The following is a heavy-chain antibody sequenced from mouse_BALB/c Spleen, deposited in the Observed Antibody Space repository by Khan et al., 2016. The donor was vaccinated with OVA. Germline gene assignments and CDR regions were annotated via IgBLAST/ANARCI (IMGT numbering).Heavy chain of an antibody. Sequence: EVQLQQSGTVLARPGASVKMSCKASGYSFTSYLIHWVKQRPGQGLEWIGDIYPGNGDTTYNQRFKDKAKLTAGTSANTAYRELSSLTNADSAVYYCARGGYSSFAYWGQGTLVTVSA. V-gene: IGHV1-5*01. CDR1: GYSFTSYL. CDR2: IYPGNGDT. CDR3: ARGGYSSFAY. J-gene: IGHJ3*01. D-gene: IGHD1-3*01.